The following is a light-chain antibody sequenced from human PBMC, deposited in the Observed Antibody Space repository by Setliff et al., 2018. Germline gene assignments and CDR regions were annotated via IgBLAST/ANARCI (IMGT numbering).Light chain of an antibody. CDR1: SSDVGGYNY. CDR2: DVS. V-gene: IGLV2-14*03. J-gene: IGLJ1*01. CDR3: SSYTSSSTLDV. Sequence: QSVLTQPASVSGSPGQSITISCTGTSSDVGGYNYVSWYQQHPGKAPKLMIYDVSNRPSGVSNRLSGSKSGNTASLTISGLQAEDEADYYCSSYTSSSTLDVFGTGTNVTGL.